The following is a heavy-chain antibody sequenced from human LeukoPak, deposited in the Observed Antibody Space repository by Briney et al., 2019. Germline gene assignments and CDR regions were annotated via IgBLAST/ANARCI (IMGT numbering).Heavy chain of an antibody. D-gene: IGHD3-10*02. CDR3: ARGLTAFEGNYFHY. CDR2: INPNSGGT. CDR1: GYTFTDYY. V-gene: IGHV1-2*04. J-gene: IGHJ4*02. Sequence: ASVKVSCKASGYTFTDYYMYWVRQAPGQGLEWMGWINPNSGGTNYAQKFQGWVTMTRGTSISTAYMELSRLRSDDTAVYYCARGLTAFEGNYFHYWGQGTLVTVSS.